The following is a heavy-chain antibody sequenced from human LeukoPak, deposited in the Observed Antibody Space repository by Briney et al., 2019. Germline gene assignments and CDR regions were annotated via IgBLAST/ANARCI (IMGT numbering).Heavy chain of an antibody. J-gene: IGHJ4*02. Sequence: GRSLRLSCAASGFTFNTYAMNWVRQAPGKGLEWVSTIGIGGGTFYADSVKGRFTISRDNSKSTVYLQMNSLRVDDTALYYCARGGGHDYWGQGTLVTASS. V-gene: IGHV3-23*01. CDR1: GFTFNTYA. CDR2: IGIGGGT. CDR3: ARGGGHDY. D-gene: IGHD2-15*01.